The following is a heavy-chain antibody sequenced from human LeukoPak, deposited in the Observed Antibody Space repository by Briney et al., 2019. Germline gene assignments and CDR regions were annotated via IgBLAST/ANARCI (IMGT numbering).Heavy chain of an antibody. CDR1: GFXFSNYA. Sequence: PGGSLRLSCAASGFXFSNYAISWVRQAPGKGLEWVSAISGSGGSTYFADSVKGRFTISRDNSNNTLYLQMNSLRAEDTAVYYCAKDRGYCSGVNCYRFDYWGQGTLVTVSS. D-gene: IGHD2-15*01. V-gene: IGHV3-23*01. CDR2: ISGSGGST. CDR3: AKDRGYCSGVNCYRFDY. J-gene: IGHJ4*02.